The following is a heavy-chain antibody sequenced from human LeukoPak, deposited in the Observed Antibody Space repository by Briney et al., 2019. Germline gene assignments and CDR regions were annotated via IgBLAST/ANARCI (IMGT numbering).Heavy chain of an antibody. CDR2: IIPIFGTA. CDR3: ARVVSVGEQWLVSGFDY. V-gene: IGHV1-69*13. J-gene: IGHJ4*02. D-gene: IGHD6-19*01. CDR1: GGTFSSYA. Sequence: GASVKVSCKASGGTFSSYAISWVRQAPGQGLEWMGGIIPIFGTANYAQKFQGRVTITADESTSTAYMELSSLRSEDTAVYYCARVVSVGEQWLVSGFDYWGQGTLVTVSS.